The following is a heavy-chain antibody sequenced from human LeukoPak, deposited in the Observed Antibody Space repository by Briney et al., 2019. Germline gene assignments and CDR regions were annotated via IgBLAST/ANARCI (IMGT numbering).Heavy chain of an antibody. CDR1: GYGFASLW. J-gene: IGHJ4*02. V-gene: IGHV1-2*02. D-gene: IGHD2-2*01. CDR2: ISPNSGDT. CDR3: ARDYPHQRFDI. Sequence: GASVKVSCKASGYGFASLWVHWVRQAPGQGLEWVGYISPNSGDTGLAQKFQGRVTLTRDTSISTVCMEFNGLTSDDTAVYFCARDYPHQRFDIWGQGTLVTVSS.